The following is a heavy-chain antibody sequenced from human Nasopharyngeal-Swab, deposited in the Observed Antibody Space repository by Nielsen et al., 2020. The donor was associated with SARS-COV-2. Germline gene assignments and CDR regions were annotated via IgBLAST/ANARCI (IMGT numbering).Heavy chain of an antibody. J-gene: IGHJ4*02. CDR1: EFTMSRHG. CDR2: ISSSSSTS. V-gene: IGHV3-48*02. D-gene: IGHD1-26*01. CDR3: ARDVAIVGATLEN. Sequence: GESLKISCAASEFTMSRHGMHWVHQAPGKGLEWVAYISSSSSTSYYADSVKGRFTISRDNPKNSLYLQMNSLRDEDTALYYCARDVAIVGATLENWGQGTLVTVSS.